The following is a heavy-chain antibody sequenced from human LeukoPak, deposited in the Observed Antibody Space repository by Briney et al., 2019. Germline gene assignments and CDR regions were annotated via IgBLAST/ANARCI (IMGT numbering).Heavy chain of an antibody. CDR1: GFTFSSYS. J-gene: IGHJ6*03. Sequence: GGSLRLSCAASGFTFSSYSMNWVRQAPGKGLEGVSYISSSSSTIYYADSVKGRFTISRDNAKNSLYLQMNSLRAEDTAVYYCARGDTVIYYYYYMDVWGKGTTVTVSS. CDR2: ISSSSSTI. V-gene: IGHV3-48*04. D-gene: IGHD5-18*01. CDR3: ARGDTVIYYYYYMDV.